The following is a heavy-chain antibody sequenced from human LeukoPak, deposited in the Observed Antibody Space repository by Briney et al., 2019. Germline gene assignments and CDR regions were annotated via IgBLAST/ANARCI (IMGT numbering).Heavy chain of an antibody. CDR2: VSGGGGTT. D-gene: IGHD2-2*02. CDR3: AKDLYTYAEYFQR. CDR1: GFTFSNCA. Sequence: PGGSLRLSCAASGFTFSNCAMSWVRQVPGKGLEWVSSVSGGGGTTYHADSVKGRFTISRDNSKNTLYLQMNSLRAEDTAVYYCAKDLYTYAEYFQRWGQGTLVTVSS. V-gene: IGHV3-23*01. J-gene: IGHJ1*01.